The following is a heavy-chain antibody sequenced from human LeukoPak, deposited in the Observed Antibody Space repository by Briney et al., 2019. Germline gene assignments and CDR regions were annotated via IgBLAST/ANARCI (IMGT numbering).Heavy chain of an antibody. CDR3: AAWGVDYGGNFDYSDY. Sequence: SGTLSLTCTLSRGSIMTTHWWSWVRQPPGKGLEWIGVIYHTGTTNYSPSLKSRLTISVDQSRNQFSLRLSSVTAADTATYYCAAWGVDYGGNFDYSDYWGQGTLVTVSS. D-gene: IGHD4-23*01. V-gene: IGHV4-4*02. CDR2: IYHTGTT. J-gene: IGHJ4*02. CDR1: RGSIMTTHW.